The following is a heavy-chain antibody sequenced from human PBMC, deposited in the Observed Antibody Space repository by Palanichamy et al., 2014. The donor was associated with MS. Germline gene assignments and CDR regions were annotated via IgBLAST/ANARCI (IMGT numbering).Heavy chain of an antibody. CDR1: GGSISSNTYS. J-gene: IGHJ4*02. Sequence: QLQLQESGPGLVKPSETLSLTCTVSGGSISSNTYSWGWIRQPPGKGLEWFGSFYFGGRTYYNPSLKSRVTISVDTSKNQFSLKLSSVTAADTAVYYCARHGGDYGDYEGFDYWGQGTLVTVSS. CDR3: ARHGGDYGDYEGFDY. D-gene: IGHD4-17*01. V-gene: IGHV4-39*01. CDR2: FYFGGRT.